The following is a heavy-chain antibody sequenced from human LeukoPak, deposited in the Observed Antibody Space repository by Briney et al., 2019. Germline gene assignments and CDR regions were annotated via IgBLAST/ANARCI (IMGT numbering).Heavy chain of an antibody. D-gene: IGHD2-15*01. CDR2: IWYDGSNK. CDR3: ARDCSGGSCFHAFDI. CDR1: GFTFSSYG. V-gene: IGHV3-33*01. J-gene: IGHJ3*02. Sequence: PGGSLRLSCAASGFTFSSYGMHWVRQAPGKGLEWVAVIWYDGSNKYYADSVKGRFTISRDNSKNTLYLQMNSLRAEDTAVYYCARDCSGGSCFHAFDIWGQGTMVTVSS.